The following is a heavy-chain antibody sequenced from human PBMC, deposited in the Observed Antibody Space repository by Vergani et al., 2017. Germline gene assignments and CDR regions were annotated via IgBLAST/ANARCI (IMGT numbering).Heavy chain of an antibody. D-gene: IGHD1-7*01. CDR3: ARAPDWNLGDY. V-gene: IGHV3-48*01. CDR1: GFVFSESP. Sequence: EVQLMESGGGWAQPGGSLRLSCAASGFVFSESPIHWVRQVPGKGLEWVSYISSSSSTIYYADSVKGRFTISRDNAKNSLYLQMNSLRAEDTAVYYCARAPDWNLGDYWGQGTLVTVSS. J-gene: IGHJ4*02. CDR2: ISSSSSTI.